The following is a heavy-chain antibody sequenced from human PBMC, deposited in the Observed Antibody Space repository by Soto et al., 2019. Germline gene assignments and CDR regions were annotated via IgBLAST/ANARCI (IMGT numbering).Heavy chain of an antibody. CDR3: ARHSPTYYYDSSGVAGAFDI. Sequence: PGESLKISCKGSGYSFTSYWIGWVRQMPGKGLEWMGIIYPGDSDTRYSPSFQGQVTISADKSISTAYLQWSSLKASDIAMYYCARHSPTYYYDSSGVAGAFDIWGQGTMVTVSS. CDR2: IYPGDSDT. V-gene: IGHV5-51*01. J-gene: IGHJ3*02. CDR1: GYSFTSYW. D-gene: IGHD3-22*01.